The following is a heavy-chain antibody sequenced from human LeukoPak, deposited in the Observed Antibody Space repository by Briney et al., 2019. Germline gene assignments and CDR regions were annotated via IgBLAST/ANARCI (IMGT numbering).Heavy chain of an antibody. CDR3: ANHLGSGWSFDY. Sequence: PGGSLRLSCAASGFIFSNYGMHWVRQAPGKGLEWVAVISYDGSNKYYADSVKGRFTISRDNSKNTVYLQMNSLRAEDTAVYYCANHLGSGWSFDYWGQGTLDSVSS. V-gene: IGHV3-30*18. CDR1: GFIFSNYG. D-gene: IGHD6-19*01. J-gene: IGHJ4*02. CDR2: ISYDGSNK.